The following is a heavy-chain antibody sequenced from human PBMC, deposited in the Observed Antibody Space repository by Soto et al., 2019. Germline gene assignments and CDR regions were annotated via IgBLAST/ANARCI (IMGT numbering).Heavy chain of an antibody. Sequence: EVHLVESGGDLVQPGGSLRLSCAASGFIFTDYWMTWVRQAPGKGLEWVAIIRQDGSETKYVDSVRGRFTISRDNAKSTSYLHMTSLTDEDTAVYYCLTTTRDRPFDYWGQGTLVTVAS. CDR2: IRQDGSET. D-gene: IGHD1-1*01. CDR3: LTTTRDRPFDY. J-gene: IGHJ4*02. V-gene: IGHV3-7*03. CDR1: GFIFTDYW.